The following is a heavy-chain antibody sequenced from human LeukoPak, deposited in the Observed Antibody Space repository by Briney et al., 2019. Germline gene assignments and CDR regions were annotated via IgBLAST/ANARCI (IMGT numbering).Heavy chain of an antibody. CDR1: GFSFSSDW. D-gene: IGHD3-10*01. CDR2: ISSDGDST. V-gene: IGHV3-64D*09. J-gene: IGHJ5*02. Sequence: PGGSLRLSCAASGFSFSSDWVHWVRQAPGKGLEYVSAISSDGDSTYNADSVKGRFTISRDNSKNTLYLQMSSLRTEDTAVYYCVRSSASSGPNCFDPWGQGTLVTVSS. CDR3: VRSSASSGPNCFDP.